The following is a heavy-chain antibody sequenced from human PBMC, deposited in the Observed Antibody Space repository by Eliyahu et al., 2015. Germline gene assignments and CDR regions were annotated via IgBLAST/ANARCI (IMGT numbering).Heavy chain of an antibody. Sequence: QVXLVESGGGLVKPGGSLRLXCAASGXTFXDYYMSWIRQAPGKGLXWVSYISSSGSTIYYADSVKGRFTISRDNAKNSLYLQMNSLRAEDTAVYYCARDRDIMGSDAFDIWGQGTMVTVSS. CDR2: ISSSGSTI. D-gene: IGHD2-15*01. CDR1: GXTFXDYY. V-gene: IGHV3-11*01. J-gene: IGHJ3*02. CDR3: ARDRDIMGSDAFDI.